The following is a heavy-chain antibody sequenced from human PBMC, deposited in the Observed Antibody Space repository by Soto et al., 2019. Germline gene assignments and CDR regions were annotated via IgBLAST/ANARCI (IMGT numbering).Heavy chain of an antibody. CDR2: IYYSGST. CDR3: ARLTYYYGSGCYYKTYYSYGMVD. CDR1: GGSISSGGYY. D-gene: IGHD3-10*01. J-gene: IGHJ6*02. V-gene: IGHV4-31*03. Sequence: SETLSLTCTVSGGSISSGGYYWSWIRQHPGKGLEWIGYIYYSGSTYYNPSLKSRVTISVDTSKNQFSLKLSSVTAADTAVYYCARLTYYYGSGCYYKTYYSYGMVDWGQGPTVTVFS.